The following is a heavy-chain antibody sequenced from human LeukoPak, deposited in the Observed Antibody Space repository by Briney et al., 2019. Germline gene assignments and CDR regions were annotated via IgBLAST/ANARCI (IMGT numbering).Heavy chain of an antibody. Sequence: SETLSLTCTVSGDSINSGYYWGWIRQPPGKGLEWIGSIYHSGSTYYNPSLKSRVTISLDTSRNQFSLKLNSVTAADTAVYYCAKSNGYGLIDIWGQGTMVTVSS. CDR1: GDSINSGYY. V-gene: IGHV4-38-2*02. J-gene: IGHJ3*02. D-gene: IGHD3-22*01. CDR3: AKSNGYGLIDI. CDR2: IYHSGST.